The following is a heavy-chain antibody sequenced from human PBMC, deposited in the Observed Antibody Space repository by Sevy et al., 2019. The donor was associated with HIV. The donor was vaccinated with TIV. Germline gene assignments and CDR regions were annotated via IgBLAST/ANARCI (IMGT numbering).Heavy chain of an antibody. D-gene: IGHD5-18*01. Sequence: GGSLRLSCAASGFTFSNAWMSWVRQAPGKGLEWVGRIKSKTDGGTTDYAAPVKGRFTISRDDSKNTLYLQMNSLKTEDTAGYYCTTDGIYHTARVLYYWGQGTLVTVSS. V-gene: IGHV3-15*01. J-gene: IGHJ4*02. CDR3: TTDGIYHTARVLYY. CDR2: IKSKTDGGTT. CDR1: GFTFSNAW.